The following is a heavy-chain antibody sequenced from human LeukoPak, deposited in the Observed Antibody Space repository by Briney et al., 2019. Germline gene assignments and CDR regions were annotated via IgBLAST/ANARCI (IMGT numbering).Heavy chain of an antibody. D-gene: IGHD2-21*01. CDR1: GFTFSTYS. CDR3: AMIPCGGDCYRSAFEF. J-gene: IGHJ3*01. V-gene: IGHV3-48*01. Sequence: GGSLRLSCAASGFTFSTYSMNWVRQAPGKGLEWVSYISSGSNNIYYADSVKGRFTISRDNAKNSLYLQMNRLRAEDTAVYYCAMIPCGGDCYRSAFEFWGQGTMVTVSS. CDR2: ISSGSNNI.